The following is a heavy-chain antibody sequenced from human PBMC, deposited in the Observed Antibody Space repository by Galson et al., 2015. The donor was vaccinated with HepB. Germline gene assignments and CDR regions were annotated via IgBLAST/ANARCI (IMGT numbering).Heavy chain of an antibody. J-gene: IGHJ6*02. CDR3: ARDCPLHYTAMGTIRGYYYYGMDV. Sequence: SVKVSCKASGGTFSSYTISWVRQAPGQGLEWMGRIIPILGIANYAQKFQGRVTITADKSTSTAYMELSSLRSEDTAVYYCARDCPLHYTAMGTIRGYYYYGMDVWGQGTTVTVSS. CDR1: GGTFSSYT. D-gene: IGHD5-18*01. V-gene: IGHV1-69*04. CDR2: IIPILGIA.